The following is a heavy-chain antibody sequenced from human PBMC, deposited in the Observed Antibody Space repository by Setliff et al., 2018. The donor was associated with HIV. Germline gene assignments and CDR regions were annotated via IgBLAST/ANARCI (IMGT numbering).Heavy chain of an antibody. CDR1: GFTVSSNY. V-gene: IGHV3-66*02. CDR2: IYGGGTT. D-gene: IGHD3-10*01. J-gene: IGHJ4*02. Sequence: PEGSLRLSCAASGFTVSSNYMSWVRQAPGKGLEWVSVIYGGGTTHYADSVKGRFTISRDNSKNTVYLQMNSLRVEDTAVYYCARELYREWDYWGQGTLVTVSS. CDR3: ARELYREWDY.